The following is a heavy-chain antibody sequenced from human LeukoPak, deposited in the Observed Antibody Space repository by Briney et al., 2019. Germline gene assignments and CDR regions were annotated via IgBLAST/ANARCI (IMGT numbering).Heavy chain of an antibody. Sequence: SETLSLTCTVSGGSIRSSNYYWGWIRQPPGKGLEWIGSLSYSGITYYNPSLQSRVTMSIETSMNHFSLRLTSVTAADTAVYYCARIAGTSDYWGQGTLVTVSS. CDR2: LSYSGIT. D-gene: IGHD6-13*01. J-gene: IGHJ4*02. V-gene: IGHV4-39*07. CDR3: ARIAGTSDY. CDR1: GGSIRSSNYY.